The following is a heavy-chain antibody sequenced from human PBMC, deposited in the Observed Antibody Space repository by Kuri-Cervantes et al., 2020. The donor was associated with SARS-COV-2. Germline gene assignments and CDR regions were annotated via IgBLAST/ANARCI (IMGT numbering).Heavy chain of an antibody. CDR3: ARDQGSGNPALGACDM. CDR1: GGSISSGRNY. D-gene: IGHD3-3*01. J-gene: IGHJ3*02. V-gene: IGHV4-61*09. CDR2: IYPRGST. Sequence: SETLSLTCTVSGGSISSGRNYWSWIRQPAGKGLEWIGYIYPRGSTNYNPSLKSRVTISVDTSKNQISLKLSSVTAADTAVYYCARDQGSGNPALGACDMWGQGTTVTVSS.